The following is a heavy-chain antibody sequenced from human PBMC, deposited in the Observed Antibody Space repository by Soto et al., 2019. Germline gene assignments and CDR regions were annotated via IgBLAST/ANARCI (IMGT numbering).Heavy chain of an antibody. J-gene: IGHJ6*02. CDR2: IIPIFGTA. CDR3: ARDSMGSSGPYGMDV. V-gene: IGHV1-69*13. D-gene: IGHD3-22*01. CDR1: GGTFSSYA. Sequence: SVKGSCKASGGTFSSYAISWVRQAPGQGLEWMGGIIPIFGTANYAQKFQGRVTITADESTSTAYMELSSLRSEDTAVYYCARDSMGSSGPYGMDVWGQGTTGTVSS.